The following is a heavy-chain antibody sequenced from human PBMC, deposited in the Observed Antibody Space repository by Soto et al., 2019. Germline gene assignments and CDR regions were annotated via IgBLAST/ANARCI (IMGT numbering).Heavy chain of an antibody. CDR2: INHSGST. J-gene: IGHJ4*02. CDR1: GRSFSGYY. CDR3: AKRFNY. Sequence: SETLSLTCAVYGRSFSGYYWSWIRRPPGKGLEWIGEINHSGSTNYNPSLKSRVTISVDTSKNQFSLKLISVTAADTAVYYYAKRFNYWGQGTLVTVSS. V-gene: IGHV4-34*01.